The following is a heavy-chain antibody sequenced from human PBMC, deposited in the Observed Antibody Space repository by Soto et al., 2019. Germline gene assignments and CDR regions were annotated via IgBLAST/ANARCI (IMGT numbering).Heavy chain of an antibody. CDR2: IIPIFGTA. CDR3: GGKVWGAGGVFDY. J-gene: IGHJ4*02. CDR1: GGTFSSYA. Sequence: QVQLVQSGAEVKKPGSSVKVSCKASGGTFSSYAISWVRQAPGQGLEWMGGIIPIFGTANYAQKFQGRVTITADESTRTAYRGLSSLGLEDRAVYYCGGKVWGAGGVFDYWGQGTLVTVSS. V-gene: IGHV1-69*01. D-gene: IGHD3-16*01.